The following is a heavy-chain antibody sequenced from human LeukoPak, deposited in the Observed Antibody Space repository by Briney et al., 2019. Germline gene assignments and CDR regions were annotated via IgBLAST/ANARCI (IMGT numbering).Heavy chain of an antibody. CDR3: AREGGTTVPTSFDP. CDR2: IIPIFGTG. Sequence: SVKVSCKASGGTFSSYAISWVRQAPGQGLEWMGGIIPIFGTGNYAQKFQGRVTITADESTSTAYMELSSLRSEDTAVYYCAREGGTTVPTSFDPWGQGTLVTVSS. J-gene: IGHJ5*02. V-gene: IGHV1-69*01. D-gene: IGHD4-17*01. CDR1: GGTFSSYA.